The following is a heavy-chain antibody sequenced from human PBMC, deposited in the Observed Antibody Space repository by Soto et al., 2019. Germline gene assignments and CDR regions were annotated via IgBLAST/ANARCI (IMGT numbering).Heavy chain of an antibody. CDR2: MNRSGDI. CDR3: ARWASY. CDR1: GGSFSDYY. Sequence: ASETLSLTCDVSGGSFSDYYWTWIRQPPGKGLEWIGEMNRSGDIKYNPSLVSRVTISADTSTNQFSLKLTSVTAADTAVYFCARWASYWGQGALVTVSS. V-gene: IGHV4-34*01. J-gene: IGHJ4*02.